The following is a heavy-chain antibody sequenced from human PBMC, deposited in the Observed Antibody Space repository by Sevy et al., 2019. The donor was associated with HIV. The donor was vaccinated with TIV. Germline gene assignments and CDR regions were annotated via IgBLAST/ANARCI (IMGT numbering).Heavy chain of an antibody. J-gene: IGHJ4*02. CDR2: IWSDGAYQ. Sequence: GGSLRLSCAATGFTFSNYAMLWVRQAPGKGMEWVAIIWSDGAYQYHGDSVKGRFTISRDNSKNTLYLQMNNVRVEDTAMYYCARGGYYYDNAAYYALDSWGQGTLVTVSS. D-gene: IGHD3-22*01. CDR1: GFTFSNYA. CDR3: ARGGYYYDNAAYYALDS. V-gene: IGHV3-33*01.